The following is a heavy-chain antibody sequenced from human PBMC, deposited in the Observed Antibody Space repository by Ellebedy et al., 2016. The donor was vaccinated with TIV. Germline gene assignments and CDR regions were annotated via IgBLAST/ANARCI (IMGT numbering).Heavy chain of an antibody. CDR3: SRGSGWLTVN. CDR2: IHYSGRT. Sequence: MPGGSLRLSCSVSGVSISSSYLSWIRQAPGKGLEWIGNIHYSGRTNYNPSLKSRVSILIDTSMNYFSLKLTSVTAADTAVYYCSRGSGWLTVNWGQGTLVTVSS. D-gene: IGHD6-19*01. J-gene: IGHJ4*02. CDR1: GVSISSSY. V-gene: IGHV4-59*01.